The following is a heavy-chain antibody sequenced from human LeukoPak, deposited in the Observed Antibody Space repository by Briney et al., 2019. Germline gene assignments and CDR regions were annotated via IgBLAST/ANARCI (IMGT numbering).Heavy chain of an antibody. J-gene: IGHJ4*02. CDR2: ISNDGSNK. V-gene: IGHV3-30*01. D-gene: IGHD5-12*01. CDR3: AKDLYSGYGNYFDS. Sequence: GGSLRLSCAASGFTFSYYAMHWVRQAPGKGLEWVAVISNDGSNKYYPDSVKGRFTISRDHSKNTLYLQMNTLRAEDTALYYCAKDLYSGYGNYFDSWGQGTLVTVSS. CDR1: GFTFSYYA.